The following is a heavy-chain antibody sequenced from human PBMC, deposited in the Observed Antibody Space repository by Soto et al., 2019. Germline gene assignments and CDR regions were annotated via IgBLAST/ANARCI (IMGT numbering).Heavy chain of an antibody. CDR2: ISGSGGST. D-gene: IGHD5-12*01. CDR1: GFTFSSYA. Sequence: GGSLRLSCAASGFTFSSYAMSWVRQAPGKGLEWVSAISGSGGSTYYADSVKGRFTISRDNSNYTLYLQMNSLRVEDTAVYYCAKDHKKGIGYDFPSKYWGKGTLVTVSS. CDR3: AKDHKKGIGYDFPSKY. J-gene: IGHJ4*02. V-gene: IGHV3-23*01.